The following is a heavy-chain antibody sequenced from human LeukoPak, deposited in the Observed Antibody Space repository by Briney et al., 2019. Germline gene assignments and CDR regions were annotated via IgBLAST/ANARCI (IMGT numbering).Heavy chain of an antibody. Sequence: SSETLSLTCTVSGDSISDYWWNWLRRPPGKGLEWIGHISYKGASHYNPSLKSRVALSVDMSKNQFSLQLTSVTAADSAIYFCARVGPGDAYKGERTILDYWGQGIAVTVSS. J-gene: IGHJ4*02. CDR2: ISYKGAS. V-gene: IGHV4-59*01. D-gene: IGHD5-24*01. CDR1: GDSISDYW. CDR3: ARVGPGDAYKGERTILDY.